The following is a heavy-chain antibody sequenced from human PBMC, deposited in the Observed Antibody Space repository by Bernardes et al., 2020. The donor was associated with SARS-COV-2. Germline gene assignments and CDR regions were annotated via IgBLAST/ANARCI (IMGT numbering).Heavy chain of an antibody. D-gene: IGHD4-17*01. CDR2: ISSSSSSYI. CDR1: GFTFSSYS. Sequence: GGSLRLSCAASGFTFSSYSMNWVRQAPGKGLEWVSSISSSSSSYIYYADSVKGRFTISRDNAKNSLYLQMNSLRAEDTAVYYCARDNLLLTYGDYVDVFDYWGQGTLVTVSS. CDR3: ARDNLLLTYGDYVDVFDY. J-gene: IGHJ4*02. V-gene: IGHV3-21*01.